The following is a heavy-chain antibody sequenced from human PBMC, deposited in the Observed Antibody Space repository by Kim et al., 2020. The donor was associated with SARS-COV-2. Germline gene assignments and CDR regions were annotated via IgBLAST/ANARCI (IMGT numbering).Heavy chain of an antibody. Sequence: TYFADSVRGRFTISRDNSKNILYLQMNSLRAEDTALYYCARRVEGAFNFWGQGTVVTVSS. V-gene: IGHV3-23*01. CDR3: ARRVEGAFNF. CDR2: T. J-gene: IGHJ3*01.